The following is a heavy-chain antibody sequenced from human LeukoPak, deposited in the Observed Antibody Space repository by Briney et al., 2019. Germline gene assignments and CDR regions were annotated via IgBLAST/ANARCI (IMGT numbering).Heavy chain of an antibody. CDR2: IYPGDSDT. CDR1: GYSFTNYW. D-gene: IGHD2-15*01. V-gene: IGHV5-51*01. J-gene: IGHJ3*02. CDR3: ASPVVVAATAAFDI. Sequence: GESLKISCKGSGYSFTNYWIGWVRQMPGKGLEWMGIIYPGDSDTRYSPSLQGQVTISADKSISTAYLQWSSLKASDTAMYYCASPVVVAATAAFDIWGQGTMVTVSS.